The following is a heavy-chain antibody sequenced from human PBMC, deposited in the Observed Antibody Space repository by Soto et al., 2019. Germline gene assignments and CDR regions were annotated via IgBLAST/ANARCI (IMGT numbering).Heavy chain of an antibody. CDR1: GFIFSDYY. CDR3: ARERGYYYGSGSSFNWFDP. V-gene: IGHV3-11*01. D-gene: IGHD3-10*01. CDR2: ISSSGSII. Sequence: SCAASGFIFSDYYMSWIRQAPGKGLEWVSYISSSGSIIYYADSVKGRFTISRDNAMNSLYLQMNSLRAEDTAVYYCARERGYYYGSGSSFNWFDPWGQGTLVTVSS. J-gene: IGHJ5*02.